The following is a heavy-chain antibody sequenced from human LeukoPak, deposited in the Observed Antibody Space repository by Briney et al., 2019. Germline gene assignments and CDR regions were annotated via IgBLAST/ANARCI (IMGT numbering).Heavy chain of an antibody. Sequence: ASVKVSCKASGYTFTSYGISWVRQAPGQGLEWMGWISAYNGNTNYAQKLQGRVTMTTDTSTSTAYMELRSLRSDDTAVYYCARASDGDYGYYYYGMDVWGQGTTVTVSS. CDR2: ISAYNGNT. CDR1: GYTFTSYG. V-gene: IGHV1-18*01. J-gene: IGHJ6*02. CDR3: ARASDGDYGYYYYGMDV. D-gene: IGHD4-17*01.